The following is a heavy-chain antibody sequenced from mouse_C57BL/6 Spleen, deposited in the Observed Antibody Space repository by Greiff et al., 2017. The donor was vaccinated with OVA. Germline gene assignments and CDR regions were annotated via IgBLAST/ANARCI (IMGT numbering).Heavy chain of an antibody. CDR3: TSPLLRQAWFAY. J-gene: IGHJ3*01. CDR2: IRNKANNHAT. D-gene: IGHD1-1*01. Sequence: EVKLQESGGGLVQPGGSMKLSCAASGFTFSDAWMDWVRQSPEKGLEWVAEIRNKANNHATYYAESVKGRFTISRDDSKSSVYLQMNSLRAEDTGIYYCTSPLLRQAWFAYWGQGTLVTVSA. CDR1: GFTFSDAW. V-gene: IGHV6-6*01.